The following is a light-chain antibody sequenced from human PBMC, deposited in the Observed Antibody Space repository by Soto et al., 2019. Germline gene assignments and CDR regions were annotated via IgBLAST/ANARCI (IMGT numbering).Light chain of an antibody. Sequence: EMVLTQPPGTLSLSPGERATLSCRASQSVSSNYLAWYQQKPDQAPRPLIYGASSRATGVTARFSGSRAGTDFNLTTSRLEPEDFAVYYCQQYGSSPWTVGQGTKV. CDR1: QSVSSNY. CDR3: QQYGSSPWT. CDR2: GAS. V-gene: IGKV3-20*01. J-gene: IGKJ1*01.